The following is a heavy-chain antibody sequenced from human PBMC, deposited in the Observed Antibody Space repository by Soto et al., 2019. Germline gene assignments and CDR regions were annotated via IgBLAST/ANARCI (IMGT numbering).Heavy chain of an antibody. CDR2: VYYSGST. D-gene: IGHD6-19*01. CDR3: ASSSRWYYFDY. V-gene: IGHV4-59*01. CDR1: GGSISSYY. J-gene: IGHJ4*02. Sequence: QVQLQESGPGLVKPSETLSLTCTVSGGSISSYYWSWIRQPPGKGLEWIASVYYSGSTNYNPSLKSRVTISMGTSKNQFSLKMSSVTAADTAVYYCASSSRWYYFDYWGQGTLVIVSS.